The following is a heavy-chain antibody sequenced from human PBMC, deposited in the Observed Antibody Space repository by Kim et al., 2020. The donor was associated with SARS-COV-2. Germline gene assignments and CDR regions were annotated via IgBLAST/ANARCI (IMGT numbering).Heavy chain of an antibody. J-gene: IGHJ6*02. D-gene: IGHD6-6*01. CDR2: IYYSGST. CDR1: GGSISSSSYY. V-gene: IGHV4-39*02. CDR3: AREIAARRRAGDYYYYYGMDV. Sequence: SETLSLTCTVSGGSISSSSYYWGWIRQPPGEGLEWIGSIYYSGSTYYNPSLKSRVTISVDTSKNQFSLKLSSVTAADTAVYYCAREIAARRRAGDYYYYYGMDVWGQGTTVTVSS.